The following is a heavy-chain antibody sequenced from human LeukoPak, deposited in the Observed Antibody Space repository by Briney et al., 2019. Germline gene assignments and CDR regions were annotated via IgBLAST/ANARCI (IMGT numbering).Heavy chain of an antibody. J-gene: IGHJ3*02. CDR1: GFTFSSYA. V-gene: IGHV3-23*01. CDR3: ARDTYYYDSGGYDDAFDI. D-gene: IGHD3-22*01. Sequence: GGSLRLSCAASGFTFSSYAMSWVRQAPGKGLEWVSAISGSGGSTYYADSVKGRFTISRDNSKNTLYLQMNSLRAEDTAVYYCARDTYYYDSGGYDDAFDIWGQGTMVTVSS. CDR2: ISGSGGST.